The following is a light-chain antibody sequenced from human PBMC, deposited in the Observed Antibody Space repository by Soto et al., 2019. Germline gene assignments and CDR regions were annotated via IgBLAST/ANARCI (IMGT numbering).Light chain of an antibody. CDR1: NIGTKN. V-gene: IGLV3-9*01. CDR3: QVWDSSTGV. J-gene: IGLJ3*02. CDR2: RNS. Sequence: SYELTQPPSVSVALGQTARITCGRDNIGTKNVHWYQQKPGQAPVLVIYRNSNRPSGIPERFSGSNSGNTATLTISRAQAGDEADYYCQVWDSSTGVFGGGTKLTVL.